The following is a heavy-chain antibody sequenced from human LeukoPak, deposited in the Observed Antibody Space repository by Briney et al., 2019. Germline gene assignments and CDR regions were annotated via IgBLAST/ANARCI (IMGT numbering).Heavy chain of an antibody. CDR1: GYTFTAYY. CDR2: IKANSGGT. D-gene: IGHD1-26*01. Sequence: ASVKVSCKASGYTFTAYYVHWVRQAPGQGLEWMGLIKANSGGTIYAQMFQGRVTMTRDTSISTAYMELSSLTSDDTAIYYCSRESGAFCPFGYWGQGTLVIVPP. CDR3: SRESGAFCPFGY. J-gene: IGHJ4*02. V-gene: IGHV1-2*02.